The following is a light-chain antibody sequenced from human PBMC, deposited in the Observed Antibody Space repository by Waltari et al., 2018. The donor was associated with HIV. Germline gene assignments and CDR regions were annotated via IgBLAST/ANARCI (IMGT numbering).Light chain of an antibody. CDR1: SSDVGSYNL. Sequence: QSALTQPASVSGSHGQSITISCTGTSSDVGSYNLVSWYQQNPDKAPKLMIYEVSKRPSGVSNRFSGSKSGNTASLTISGLQAEDEAAYYCCSYAGSSTLIFGGGTKLTVL. CDR3: CSYAGSSTLI. J-gene: IGLJ2*01. V-gene: IGLV2-23*02. CDR2: EVS.